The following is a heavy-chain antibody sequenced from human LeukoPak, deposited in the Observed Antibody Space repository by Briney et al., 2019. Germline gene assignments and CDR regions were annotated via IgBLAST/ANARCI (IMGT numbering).Heavy chain of an antibody. CDR1: GFPVDSNY. CDR3: ARGGGYYPIDY. V-gene: IGHV3-53*01. J-gene: IGHJ4*02. CDR2: LYEDGRI. D-gene: IGHD2-15*01. Sequence: GGSLRLSCAASGFPVDSNYMNWVRQAPGKGLEWVSVLYEDGRIYYADSVKGRFTISRDTSKNILSLQLNGLRAEDTAVYYCARGGGYYPIDYWGQGTLVTVSS.